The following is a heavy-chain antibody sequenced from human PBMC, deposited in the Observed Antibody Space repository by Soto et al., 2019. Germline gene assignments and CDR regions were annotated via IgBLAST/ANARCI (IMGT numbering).Heavy chain of an antibody. CDR3: ARTYSSSSHSPINWFDP. Sequence: LSLTCTVSGGSISSYYWSWIRQPPGKGLEWIGYIYYSGSTNYNPSLKSRVTISVDTSKNQFSLKLSSVTAADTAVYYCARTYSSSSHSPINWFDPWGQGTLVTVSS. J-gene: IGHJ5*02. D-gene: IGHD6-6*01. CDR1: GGSISSYY. V-gene: IGHV4-59*01. CDR2: IYYSGST.